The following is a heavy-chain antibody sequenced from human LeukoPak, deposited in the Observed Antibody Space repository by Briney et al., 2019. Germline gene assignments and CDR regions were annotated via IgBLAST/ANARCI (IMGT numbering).Heavy chain of an antibody. V-gene: IGHV4-39*01. Sequence: PSETLSLTCAVSGGSISSNSYYWGWIRQPPGKGLEWIGSIYYSGSTYYNPSLKSRVTISVDTSKNQFSLKLSSVTAADTAVYYCASDKGSGGDNWFDPWGQGTLVTVSS. CDR3: ASDKGSGGDNWFDP. J-gene: IGHJ5*02. CDR2: IYYSGST. CDR1: GGSISSNSYY. D-gene: IGHD2-21*01.